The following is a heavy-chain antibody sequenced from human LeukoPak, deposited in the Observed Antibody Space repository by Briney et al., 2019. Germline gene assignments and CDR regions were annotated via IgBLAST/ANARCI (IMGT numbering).Heavy chain of an antibody. Sequence: GGSLRLSCAASGFTFSSYSMNWVRQAPGKGLEWVSSISSSSSYIYYADSVKGRFTISRDNSKNSLYLQMNSLRTEDTALYYCAKDYGREPWRYFDYWGQGTLVTVSS. CDR2: ISSSSSYI. CDR3: AKDYGREPWRYFDY. J-gene: IGHJ4*02. D-gene: IGHD1-26*01. V-gene: IGHV3-21*04. CDR1: GFTFSSYS.